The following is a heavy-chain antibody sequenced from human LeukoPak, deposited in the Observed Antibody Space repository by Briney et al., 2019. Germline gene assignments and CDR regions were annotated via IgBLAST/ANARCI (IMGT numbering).Heavy chain of an antibody. CDR2: IYPGDSET. Sequence: GESLKISCKASGYIFTSYWIGWVRPMPGKGLEWMGIIYPGDSETRYSPSFRGQVTISVDKSISSAYLQWSSLKAADTAMYYCARSRGDYNVYWYFDLWGRGTLVTVSS. CDR3: ARSRGDYNVYWYFDL. D-gene: IGHD4-17*01. CDR1: GYIFTSYW. V-gene: IGHV5-51*01. J-gene: IGHJ2*01.